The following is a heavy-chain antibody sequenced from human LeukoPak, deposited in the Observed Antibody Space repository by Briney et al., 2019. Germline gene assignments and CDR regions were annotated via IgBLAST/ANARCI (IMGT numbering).Heavy chain of an antibody. Sequence: PSQTLSLTCTVSGGSISGGGYYWSWIRQHPEKGLEWIGYIYYSGSTYYNPSLKSRVTISVDTSKNQFSLKLSSVTAADTAVYYCARDGSGIDYWGQGTLVTVSS. CDR3: ARDGSGIDY. CDR2: IYYSGST. D-gene: IGHD3-10*01. J-gene: IGHJ4*02. V-gene: IGHV4-31*03. CDR1: GGSISGGGYY.